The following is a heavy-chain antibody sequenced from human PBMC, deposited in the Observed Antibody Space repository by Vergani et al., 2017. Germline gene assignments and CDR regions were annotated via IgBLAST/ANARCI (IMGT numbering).Heavy chain of an antibody. D-gene: IGHD3-22*01. CDR1: GFTFSSYS. Sequence: EVQLVESGGGLVQPGGSLRLSCAASGFTFSSYSMNWVRQAPGKVREWVSYISSSSRTIHHADSVKGRFTISRDNAKNSLYLQMNSLRAEDTAVYYCARDGGYDSSGRYFQHWGQGTLVTVSS. CDR2: ISSSSRTI. V-gene: IGHV3-48*04. CDR3: ARDGGYDSSGRYFQH. J-gene: IGHJ1*01.